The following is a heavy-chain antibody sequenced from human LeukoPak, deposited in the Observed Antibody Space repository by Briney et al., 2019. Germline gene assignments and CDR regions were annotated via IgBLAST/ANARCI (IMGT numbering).Heavy chain of an antibody. J-gene: IGHJ5*02. CDR3: ARVTGGRYCSTTSCYMRGWFDP. CDR1: GGTFSSYA. V-gene: IGHV1-69*13. D-gene: IGHD2-2*02. CDR2: IIPVFGTS. Sequence: SVKVSCKASGGTFSSYAINWVRQAPGQGLEWMGGIIPVFGTSNYAQKFQGRVTITADESTRTAYMELSSLRSEDTAVYYCARVTGGRYCSTTSCYMRGWFDPWGQGTLVTVSS.